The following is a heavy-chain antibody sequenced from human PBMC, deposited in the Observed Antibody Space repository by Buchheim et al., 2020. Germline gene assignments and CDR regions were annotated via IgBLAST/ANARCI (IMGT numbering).Heavy chain of an antibody. V-gene: IGHV3-21*01. J-gene: IGHJ6*02. CDR2: ISSSSSYI. Sequence: EVQLVESGGGLVKPGGSLRLSCAASGFTFSSYSMNWVRQAPGKGLEWVSSISSSSSYIYYADSVKGRFTISRDNAKNSLYLQMNSLRAEDTAVYYCARDLVAGNFYYGMDVWGRGTT. CDR3: ARDLVAGNFYYGMDV. D-gene: IGHD6-19*01. CDR1: GFTFSSYS.